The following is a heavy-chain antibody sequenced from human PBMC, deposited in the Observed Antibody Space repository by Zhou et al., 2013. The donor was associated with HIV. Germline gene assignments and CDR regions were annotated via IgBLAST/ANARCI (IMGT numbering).Heavy chain of an antibody. CDR1: GGTFSSYA. D-gene: IGHD3-3*01. J-gene: IGHJ3*01. CDR3: ARDGGITIFGVVMFHHAFNV. Sequence: QVQLVQSGAEVKKPGSSVKVSCKASGGTFSSYAISWVRQAPGQGLEWMGGIIPIFGTANYAQKFQGRVTITTDESTSTAYMELSSLRSEDTAVYYCARDGGITIFGVVMFHHAFNVWGQGTLVTVSS. CDR2: IIPIFGTA. V-gene: IGHV1-69*05.